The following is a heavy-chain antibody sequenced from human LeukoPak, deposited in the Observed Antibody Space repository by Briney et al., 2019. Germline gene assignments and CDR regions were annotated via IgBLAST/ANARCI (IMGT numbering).Heavy chain of an antibody. CDR3: AKDYARLVIPDY. Sequence: GGSLRLSCAASGFTFSSYGMHWVRQAPGKGLEWVEVISYDGSNKYYADSVKGRFTISRDNSKNTLYLQMNSLRAEDTAVYYCAKDYARLVIPDYWGQGTLVTVSS. D-gene: IGHD3-9*01. CDR1: GFTFSSYG. V-gene: IGHV3-30*18. J-gene: IGHJ4*02. CDR2: ISYDGSNK.